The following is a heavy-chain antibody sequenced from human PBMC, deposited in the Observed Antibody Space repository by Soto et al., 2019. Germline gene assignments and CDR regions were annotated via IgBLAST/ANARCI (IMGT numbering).Heavy chain of an antibody. D-gene: IGHD4-17*01. Sequence: QVQLVQSGAEVKKPGASVKVSCKASGYRFASYGISWVRQAPGQGLEWMGWISVYNGNATYEANFQDRVTMTTDTXTSTAYMELRSLRSDDTAVYFCARTAIGDPNWFDPWGQGTLVTVSS. J-gene: IGHJ5*02. CDR2: ISVYNGNA. CDR3: ARTAIGDPNWFDP. CDR1: GYRFASYG. V-gene: IGHV1-18*01.